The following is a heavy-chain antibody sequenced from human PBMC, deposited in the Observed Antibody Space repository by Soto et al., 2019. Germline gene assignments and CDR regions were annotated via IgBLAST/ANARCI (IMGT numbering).Heavy chain of an antibody. V-gene: IGHV1-8*02. CDR1: GYTFTTYY. CDR3: ARGRRRYYYYYYGMDV. CDR2: MNPNSGNT. J-gene: IGHJ6*02. Sequence: ASVKVSCKASGYTFTTYYMHWVRQATGQGLEWMGWMNPNSGNTGYAQKFQGRVTMTRNTSISTAYMELSSLRSEDTAVYYCARGRRRYYYYYYGMDVWGQGTTVTVSS.